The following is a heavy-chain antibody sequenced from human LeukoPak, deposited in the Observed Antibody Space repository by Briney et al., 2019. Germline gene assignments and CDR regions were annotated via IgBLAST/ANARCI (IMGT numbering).Heavy chain of an antibody. D-gene: IGHD3-10*01. Sequence: ASVKVSCKASGYTFTSYGISWVRQAPGQGLEWMGWISAYNGNTNYAQKLQGRVTMTTDTSTSTAYMELRSLRSDDTAVYYCARGSVYYYGSGRYYFDYWGQGTLVTVSS. CDR2: ISAYNGNT. V-gene: IGHV1-18*01. J-gene: IGHJ4*02. CDR1: GYTFTSYG. CDR3: ARGSVYYYGSGRYYFDY.